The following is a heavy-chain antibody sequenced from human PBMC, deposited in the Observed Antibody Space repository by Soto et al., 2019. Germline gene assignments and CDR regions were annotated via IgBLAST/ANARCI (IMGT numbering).Heavy chain of an antibody. J-gene: IGHJ6*02. CDR2: TYSTGNT. CDR1: GDSIRSSSY. D-gene: IGHD6-13*01. CDR3: RRSSRYSTDV. Sequence: PSDTLYLTSTVSGDSIRSSSYWGWIRQPPGKWMEGIGSTYSTGNTYYNPSLNSQVTISVDTSKNQFSLNLISVTAADTAVYYCRRSSRYSTDVWGQGTTVT. V-gene: IGHV4-39*01.